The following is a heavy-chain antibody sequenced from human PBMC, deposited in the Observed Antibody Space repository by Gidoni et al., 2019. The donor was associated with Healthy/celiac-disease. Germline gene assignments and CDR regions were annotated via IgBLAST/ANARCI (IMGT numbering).Heavy chain of an antibody. Sequence: QVQLQQWGAGLLKPSETLSLTCAVYGGSFSGYYWSWIRQPPGKGLEWIGEINHSGSTNYNPSLKSRVTISVDTSKNQFSLKLSSVTAADTAVYYCARGGWRAARHAQGSYYYGMDVWGQGTTVTVSS. CDR3: ARGGWRAARHAQGSYYYGMDV. CDR1: GGSFSGYY. V-gene: IGHV4-34*01. J-gene: IGHJ6*02. D-gene: IGHD6-6*01. CDR2: INHSGST.